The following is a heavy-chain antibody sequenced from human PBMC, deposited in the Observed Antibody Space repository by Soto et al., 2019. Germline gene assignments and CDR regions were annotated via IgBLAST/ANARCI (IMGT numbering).Heavy chain of an antibody. CDR2: ISGSADST. CDR3: AKNPGYYYDSTGYHFDY. Sequence: PGGSLRLSCAASGFTFSSYAMSWVRQAPGKGLEWVSGISGSADSTYYADSVKGRFTISRDNSNYTLYLQMNSLRAEDTAVYYCAKNPGYYYDSTGYHFDYWGQGTLVTVSS. J-gene: IGHJ4*02. V-gene: IGHV3-23*01. D-gene: IGHD3-22*01. CDR1: GFTFSSYA.